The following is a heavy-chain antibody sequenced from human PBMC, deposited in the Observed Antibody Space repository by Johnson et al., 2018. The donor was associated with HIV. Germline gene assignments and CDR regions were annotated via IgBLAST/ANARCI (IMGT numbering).Heavy chain of an antibody. Sequence: QVQLVESGGGVVQPGRSLRLSCAASGFTFSSYGMHWVRQAPGKGLEWVAVIWYDGSNKYYADSVKGRFTSSRENSKNTLYLQMNSLRAEDRAVYYCARNYYDSSNAFDIWGQGTMVTVSS. CDR3: ARNYYDSSNAFDI. V-gene: IGHV3-30*19. CDR1: GFTFSSYG. J-gene: IGHJ3*02. D-gene: IGHD3-22*01. CDR2: IWYDGSNK.